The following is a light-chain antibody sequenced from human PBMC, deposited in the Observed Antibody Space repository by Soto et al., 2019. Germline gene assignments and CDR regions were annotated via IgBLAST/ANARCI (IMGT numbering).Light chain of an antibody. J-gene: IGKJ1*01. Sequence: QMTQSPSALSASVGDRVTITCRASQTIGNYLNWYQQRPGKVPNLLISAASTLQSGVPSRFSGSGSGTDFTLTITSLQPEDFATYYCQQCYNTPRTFGQGSMVDI. CDR3: QQCYNTPRT. CDR2: AAS. CDR1: QTIGNY. V-gene: IGKV1-39*01.